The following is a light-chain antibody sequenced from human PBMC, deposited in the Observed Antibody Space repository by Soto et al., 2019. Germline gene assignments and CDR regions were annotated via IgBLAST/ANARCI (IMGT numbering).Light chain of an antibody. CDR2: WAS. Sequence: DIVLTQSPDSLAVSLGSSATINCKSSQTLLYSSNNKNYLAWYQQKPGQPPKLLIYWASTRESGVPDRFSGSGSGTDFTLTVSSLQAEDVAVYYCQQYFSTPLTFGGGTKVDIK. CDR1: QTLLYSSNNKNY. V-gene: IGKV4-1*01. CDR3: QQYFSTPLT. J-gene: IGKJ4*01.